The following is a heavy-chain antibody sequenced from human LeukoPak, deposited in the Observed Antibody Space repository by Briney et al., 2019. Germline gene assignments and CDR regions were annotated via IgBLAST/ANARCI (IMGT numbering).Heavy chain of an antibody. V-gene: IGHV1-69*13. D-gene: IGHD6-13*01. Sequence: SVKVSCKASGGTFSSYAISWVRQAPGQGLEWMGGIIPIFGAANYAQKFQGRVTITADESTSTAYMELSSLRSEDTAVYYCARTIAAAGTDGFIDYWGQGTLVTVSS. CDR3: ARTIAAAGTDGFIDY. J-gene: IGHJ4*02. CDR2: IIPIFGAA. CDR1: GGTFSSYA.